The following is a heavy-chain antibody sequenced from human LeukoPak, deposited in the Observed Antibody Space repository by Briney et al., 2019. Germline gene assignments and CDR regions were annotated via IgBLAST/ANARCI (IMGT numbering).Heavy chain of an antibody. CDR3: AREGTRTTMTTT. CDR1: GGSISSSSYY. D-gene: IGHD4-17*01. V-gene: IGHV4-39*07. CDR2: IYYSGST. Sequence: SETLSLTCTVSGGSISSSSYYWGWIRQPPGKGLEWIGSIYYSGSTYYNPSLKSRVTISVDTSKNQFSLKLSSVTAADTAVYYCAREGTRTTMTTTWGQGTLVTVSS. J-gene: IGHJ5*02.